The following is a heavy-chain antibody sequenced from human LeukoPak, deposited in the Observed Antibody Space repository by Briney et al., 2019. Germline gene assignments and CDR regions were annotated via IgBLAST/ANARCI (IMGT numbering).Heavy chain of an antibody. CDR3: ARDYYGSGSYGDGNYFDY. CDR2: IGAYNGNT. V-gene: IGHV1-18*01. CDR1: GYTFTSYG. Sequence: ASVKVSCKAPGYTFTSYGISWVRQAPGQGLEWMGWIGAYNGNTNYAQKLQGRVTMTTDTSTSTAYMELRSLRSDDTAVYYCARDYYGSGSYGDGNYFDYWGQGTLVTASS. D-gene: IGHD3-10*01. J-gene: IGHJ4*02.